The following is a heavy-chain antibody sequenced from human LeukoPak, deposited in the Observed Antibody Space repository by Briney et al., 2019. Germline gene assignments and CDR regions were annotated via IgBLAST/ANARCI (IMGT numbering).Heavy chain of an antibody. CDR2: INTNTGIP. Sequence: ASVTVSCKASGYTFTRYGISWVRQSPGQGLEWMGWINTNTGIPTYAQGFTGRFVFSLDTSVSTAYLQIVSLKAEDTAVYYCARDGHYDSTVYFLDYWGQGTLVTVSS. CDR1: GYTFTRYG. CDR3: ARDGHYDSTVYFLDY. V-gene: IGHV7-4-1*01. D-gene: IGHD3-22*01. J-gene: IGHJ4*02.